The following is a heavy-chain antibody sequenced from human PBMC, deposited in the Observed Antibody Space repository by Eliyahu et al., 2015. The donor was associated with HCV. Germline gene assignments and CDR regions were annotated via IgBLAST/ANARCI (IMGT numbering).Heavy chain of an antibody. CDR3: ARGRRRPFVATCGFDY. Sequence: QVQLQQWGAGLLKPSETLSLTCAVYGGSFSGYYWSWIRQPPGKGLEWIGEINHSGSTNYNPSLKSRVTISVDTPKNQFSLKLSSVTAADTAVYYCARGRRRPFVATCGFDYWGQGTLVTVSS. CDR2: INHSGST. J-gene: IGHJ4*02. CDR1: GGSFSGYY. V-gene: IGHV4-34*01. D-gene: IGHD5-12*01.